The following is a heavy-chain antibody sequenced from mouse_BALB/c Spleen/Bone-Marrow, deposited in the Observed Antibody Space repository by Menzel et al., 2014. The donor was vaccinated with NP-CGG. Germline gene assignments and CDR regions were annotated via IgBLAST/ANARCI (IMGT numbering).Heavy chain of an antibody. CDR1: GFTFSSYG. Sequence: DVHLVESGGDLVKPGGSLKLSCAASGFTFSSYGMSWVRQTPDKRLEWVATISSGGSYTYYPDSVKGRFTISRDNAKNTLYLQMSSLKSEDTAMYYCARPTTVVATGGSFDYWGQGTTFTVSS. D-gene: IGHD1-1*01. J-gene: IGHJ2*01. CDR2: ISSGGSYT. CDR3: ARPTTVVATGGSFDY. V-gene: IGHV5-6*01.